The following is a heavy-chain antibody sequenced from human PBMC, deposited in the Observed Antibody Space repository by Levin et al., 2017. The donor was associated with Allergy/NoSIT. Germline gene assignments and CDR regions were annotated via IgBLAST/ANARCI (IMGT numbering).Heavy chain of an antibody. CDR1: GFTFFSYG. CDR2: ISGYNGNT. CDR3: ARVSYGYGGVYWYFDL. V-gene: IGHV1-18*01. D-gene: IGHD5-18*01. Sequence: ASVKVSCKASGFTFFSYGISWVRQAPGQGLEWMGWISGYNGNTNYAQKLQGRVTMTTDTSTSTAYMELRSLRSDDTAVYYCARVSYGYGGVYWYFDLWGRGTLVTVSS. J-gene: IGHJ2*01.